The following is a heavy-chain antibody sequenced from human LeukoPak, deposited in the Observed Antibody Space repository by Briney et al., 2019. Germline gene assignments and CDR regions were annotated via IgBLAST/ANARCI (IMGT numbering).Heavy chain of an antibody. CDR3: ARVASSGYYDFDY. V-gene: IGHV1-46*01. CDR2: INPSGGST. CDR1: GYTFTSYY. D-gene: IGHD3-22*01. J-gene: IGHJ4*02. Sequence: ASVKVSCKASGYTFTSYYMHWVRQAPGQGLEWMGIINPSGGSTSYAQKLQGRVTMTTDTSTSTAYMELRSLRSDDTAVYYCARVASSGYYDFDYWGQGTLVTVSS.